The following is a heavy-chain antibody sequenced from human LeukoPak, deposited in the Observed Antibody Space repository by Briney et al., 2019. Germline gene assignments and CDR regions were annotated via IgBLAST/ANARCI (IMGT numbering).Heavy chain of an antibody. CDR2: ISGGGGST. D-gene: IGHD7-27*01. J-gene: IGHJ5*02. CDR1: GFTFSSYA. V-gene: IGHV3-23*01. Sequence: GGSLRLSCAASGFTFSSYAMSWVRQAPGKGLEWVSAISGGGGSTYYADSVKGRFTISRDNSKNTLYLQMNSLRAEDTAVYYCTRNWGSDNWFDPWGQGTLVTVSS. CDR3: TRNWGSDNWFDP.